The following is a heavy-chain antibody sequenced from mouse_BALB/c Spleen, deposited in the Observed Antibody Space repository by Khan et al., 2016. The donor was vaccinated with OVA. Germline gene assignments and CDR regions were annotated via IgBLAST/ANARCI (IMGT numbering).Heavy chain of an antibody. Sequence: EVELLESGGGLVQPGGSLKLSCAASGFTFNNYGMHWVRQAPEKGLEWVAYISGDSNTIYYVDSVKGRFTIARDNPTKSLFLQMTSLMSEDTALYYCATSYVYEYYVDYWGPGTTLTVS. V-gene: IGHV5-17*01. CDR3: ATSYVYEYYVDY. J-gene: IGHJ2*01. CDR2: ISGDSNTI. D-gene: IGHD1-1*01. CDR1: GFTFNNYG.